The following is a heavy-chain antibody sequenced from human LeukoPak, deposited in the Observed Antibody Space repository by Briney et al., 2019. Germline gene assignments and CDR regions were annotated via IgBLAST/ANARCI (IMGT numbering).Heavy chain of an antibody. Sequence: PGGSLRLSCAASGFRFNTYWMSWVRQAPGKGLEWVANIKQDGNEKYYADSVKGRFTISRDNGKNSLDLQMNSLRADDTAVYYCVRDRHYIGNREVRFPYWGQGALVTASS. CDR2: IKQDGNEK. CDR3: VRDRHYIGNREVRFPY. J-gene: IGHJ4*02. D-gene: IGHD3-10*01. V-gene: IGHV3-7*01. CDR1: GFRFNTYW.